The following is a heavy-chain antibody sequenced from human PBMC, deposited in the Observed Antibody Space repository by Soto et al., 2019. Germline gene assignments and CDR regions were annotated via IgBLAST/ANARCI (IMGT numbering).Heavy chain of an antibody. Sequence: PSETLSLTCAVYGGSFSGYYWSWIRQPPGKGLEWIGEINHSGSTNYNPSLKSRVTISVDTSKNQFSLKLSSVTAADTAVYYCARGPIAAAGTEWFDPWGQGTLVTVSS. CDR2: INHSGST. CDR1: GGSFSGYY. V-gene: IGHV4-34*01. CDR3: ARGPIAAAGTEWFDP. D-gene: IGHD6-13*01. J-gene: IGHJ5*02.